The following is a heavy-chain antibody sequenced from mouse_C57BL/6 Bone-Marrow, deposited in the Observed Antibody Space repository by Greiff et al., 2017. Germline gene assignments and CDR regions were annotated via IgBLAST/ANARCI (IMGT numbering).Heavy chain of an antibody. J-gene: IGHJ2*01. Sequence: VQLQQPGAELVMPGASVKLSCKASGYTFTSYWMHWVKQRPGQGLEWIGEIDPSDSYTNYNQKFKGKSTLTVDKSSSTAYMQLSSLPSEDSAVYYCARSYYFDYWGQGTTLTVSS. CDR3: ARSYYFDY. V-gene: IGHV1-69*01. CDR1: GYTFTSYW. CDR2: IDPSDSYT.